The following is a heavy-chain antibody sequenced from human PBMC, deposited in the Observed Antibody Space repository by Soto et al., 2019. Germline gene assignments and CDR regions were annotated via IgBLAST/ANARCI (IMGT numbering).Heavy chain of an antibody. CDR2: ISDRPTGHT. CDR1: GFTFSHYT. CDR3: TTRMTAHFDY. D-gene: IGHD2-21*02. Sequence: PGGSLRLSCVASGFTFSHYTLNWVRRAPGKGLEWVSTISDRPTGHTHYAESVRGRFTISRDDSRDTVFLQMDILRAEDTTVYYCTTRMTAHFDYWGQGVLVTVSS. J-gene: IGHJ4*02. V-gene: IGHV3-23*01.